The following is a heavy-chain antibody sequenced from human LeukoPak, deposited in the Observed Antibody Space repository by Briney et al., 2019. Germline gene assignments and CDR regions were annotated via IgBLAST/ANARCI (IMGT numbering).Heavy chain of an antibody. Sequence: PSETLSLTCTVSGGSISSYYWSWIRQPPGKGLEWIGYIYYSGSTNYNPSLKSRVTISVDTSKNQFSLKLSSVTAADTAVYYCARDNLTGYYWYFDLWGRGTLVTVSS. D-gene: IGHD3-9*01. CDR1: GGSISSYY. CDR2: IYYSGST. J-gene: IGHJ2*01. V-gene: IGHV4-59*01. CDR3: ARDNLTGYYWYFDL.